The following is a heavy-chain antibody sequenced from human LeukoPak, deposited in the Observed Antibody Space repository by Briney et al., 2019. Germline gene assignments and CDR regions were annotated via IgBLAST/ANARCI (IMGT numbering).Heavy chain of an antibody. V-gene: IGHV3-21*01. CDR2: ISSSSSYI. D-gene: IGHD3-10*01. CDR3: ARDGRTTMVRGVIIHFDY. Sequence: GGSLRLSCAASGFTFSSYSMNWVRQAPGKGLEWVSSISSSSSYIYYADSVKGRFTISRDNAKNSLYLQMNSLRAEDTAVYYCARDGRTTMVRGVIIHFDYWGQGTLVTVSS. J-gene: IGHJ4*02. CDR1: GFTFSSYS.